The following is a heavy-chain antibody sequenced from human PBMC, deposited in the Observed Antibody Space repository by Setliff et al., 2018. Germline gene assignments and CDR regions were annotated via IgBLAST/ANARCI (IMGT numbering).Heavy chain of an antibody. J-gene: IGHJ5*02. V-gene: IGHV1-69*10. Sequence: SVKVSCKASGGTFSSYAISWVRQAPGQGLEWMGGIIPILGIANYAQKFQGRVTITVDESTSTAYMELSSLRSEDTAVYYCAKKASPYGSGSYYNEVWPPFDPWGQGTLVTVSS. CDR1: GGTFSSYA. CDR3: AKKASPYGSGSYYNEVWPPFDP. D-gene: IGHD3-10*01. CDR2: IIPILGIA.